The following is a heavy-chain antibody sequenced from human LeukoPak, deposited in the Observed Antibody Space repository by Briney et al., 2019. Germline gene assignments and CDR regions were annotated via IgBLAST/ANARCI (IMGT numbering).Heavy chain of an antibody. CDR1: GFTFSSYS. V-gene: IGHV3-21*01. CDR2: ISSSSSYI. D-gene: IGHD3-10*01. CDR3: AIDFRYYGSGSFHY. Sequence: PGGSLRLSCAASGFTFSSYSMNWVRQAPGKGLEWVSSISSSSSYIYYADSVKGRFTISRDNAKNSLYLQMNSLRAEDTAVYYCAIDFRYYGSGSFHYWGQGTLVTVSS. J-gene: IGHJ4*02.